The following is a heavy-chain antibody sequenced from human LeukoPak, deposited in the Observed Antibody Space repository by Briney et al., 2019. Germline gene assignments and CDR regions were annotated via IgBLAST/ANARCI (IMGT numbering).Heavy chain of an antibody. V-gene: IGHV4-61*01. CDR2: IYYSGST. CDR1: GGSVSSGSYY. D-gene: IGHD1-26*01. CDR3: AGGGGWELPGGPAFYI. Sequence: SSETLSLTCTVSGGSVSSGSYYWSWIRQPPGKGLEWIGYIYYSGSTNYNPSLKSRVTISLDTSKNQFSLKLNSVTAADTAVYYCAGGGGWELPGGPAFYIWGQGTRVTVSS. J-gene: IGHJ3*02.